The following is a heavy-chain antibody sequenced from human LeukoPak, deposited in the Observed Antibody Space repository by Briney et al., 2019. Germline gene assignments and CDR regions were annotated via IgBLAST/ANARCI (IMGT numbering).Heavy chain of an antibody. J-gene: IGHJ4*02. D-gene: IGHD4-17*01. CDR3: AKVDYGDYYFDY. CDR1: GFTFSNYD. V-gene: IGHV3-23*01. CDR2: ISGSGGGT. Sequence: GGSLRLPCAASGFTFSNYDMSWVRQAPGKGLEWVSSISGSGGGTYYADSVKGRFTISRDNSKNTLYLQVNSLRAEDTAVYYCAKVDYGDYYFDYWGQGTLVTVSS.